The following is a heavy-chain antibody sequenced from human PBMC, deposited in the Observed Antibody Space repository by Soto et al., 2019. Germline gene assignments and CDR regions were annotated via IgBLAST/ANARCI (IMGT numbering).Heavy chain of an antibody. V-gene: IGHV3-53*01. CDR2: IYSVGST. J-gene: IGHJ4*02. Sequence: EVQLVESGGGLIHPGGSLRLSCAASGFTVSSNYMSWVRQAPGKGLEWVSVIYSVGSTYYADSVKGRFTISRDNSKNTLYLQMNSLRGEETAVYYCARGYYYDSSGSDFDYWGQGTLVTVSS. CDR3: ARGYYYDSSGSDFDY. D-gene: IGHD3-22*01. CDR1: GFTVSSNY.